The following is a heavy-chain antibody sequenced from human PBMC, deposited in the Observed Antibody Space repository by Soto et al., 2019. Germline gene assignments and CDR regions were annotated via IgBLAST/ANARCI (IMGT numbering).Heavy chain of an antibody. V-gene: IGHV1-3*01. CDR3: VRRHVSATGIDWFDP. J-gene: IGHJ5*02. Sequence: GASVKVSCKASGYTYTSYGIHWVRQAPGQRIEWMGWINAANGDTKYSPKFQGRVTITRYTSASTAYMELSSLRSEDTAVYYCVRRHVSATGIDWFDPWGQGTLVTVSS. CDR2: INAANGDT. CDR1: GYTYTSYG. D-gene: IGHD6-13*01.